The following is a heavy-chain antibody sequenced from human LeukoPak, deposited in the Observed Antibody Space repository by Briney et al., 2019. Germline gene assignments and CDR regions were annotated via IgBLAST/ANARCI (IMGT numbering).Heavy chain of an antibody. J-gene: IGHJ4*02. CDR1: GYTSTSYG. Sequence: APVKVFCKASGYTSTSYGISWVRQAPGQGLEWMGWISAYNGNTNYAQKLQGRVTMTTDTSTSTAYMELRSLRSDDTAVYYCARARALGDFDYWGQGTLVTVSS. V-gene: IGHV1-18*01. CDR2: ISAYNGNT. CDR3: ARARALGDFDY. D-gene: IGHD3-16*01.